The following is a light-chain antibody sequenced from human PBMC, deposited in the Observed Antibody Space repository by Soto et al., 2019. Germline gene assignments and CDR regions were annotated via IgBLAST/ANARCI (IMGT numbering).Light chain of an antibody. V-gene: IGKV1-5*03. Sequence: DIQMTQSPSTLSGSVGDRVTITCRASQTISSWLAWYQQKPGKAPKLLIYKASSLESGVPSRFSGSGSGTEITLTISSLQPDDFATYYCQQYNSLVTFGQGTKVDIK. J-gene: IGKJ1*01. CDR2: KAS. CDR3: QQYNSLVT. CDR1: QTISSW.